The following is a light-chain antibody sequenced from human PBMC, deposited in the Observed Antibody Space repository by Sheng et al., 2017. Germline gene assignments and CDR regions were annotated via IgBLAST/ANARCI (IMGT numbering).Light chain of an antibody. CDR1: QFIKNY. CDR2: AAS. J-gene: IGKJ2*01. Sequence: DIQMTQSPSSLSASVGDRVTITCRASQFIKNYLNWYQQKPGKAPKLLIYAASTLQSDVPSRFSGSGSGSEFTLTISSLQPEDFATYSCQQTFNFPFTFGPGD. V-gene: IGKV1-39*01. CDR3: QQTFNFPFT.